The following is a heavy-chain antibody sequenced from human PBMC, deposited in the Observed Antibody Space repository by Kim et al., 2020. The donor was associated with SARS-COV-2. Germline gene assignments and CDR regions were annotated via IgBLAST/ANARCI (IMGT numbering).Heavy chain of an antibody. CDR1: GGSISSSSYY. CDR3: ARGAPGGGFDY. J-gene: IGHJ4*02. V-gene: IGHV4-39*01. D-gene: IGHD1-26*01. Sequence: SETLSLTCTVSGGSISSSSYYWGWIRQPPGKGLEWIGSIYYSGSTYYNPSLKSRVTISVDTSKNQFSLKLSSVTAADTAVYYCARGAPGGGFDYWGQGTLVTVSS. CDR2: IYYSGST.